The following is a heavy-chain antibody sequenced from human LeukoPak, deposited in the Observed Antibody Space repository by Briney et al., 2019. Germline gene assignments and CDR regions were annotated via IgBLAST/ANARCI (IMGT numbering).Heavy chain of an antibody. CDR2: IYYSGST. CDR3: ARQKTYYYDSSGYYPDAFDI. V-gene: IGHV4-61*05. Sequence: PSEALSLTCTVSGGTISTSNYYWGWIRQPPGKGLEWIGYIYYSGSTNYNPSLKSRVTISVDTSKNQFSLKLSSVTAADTAVYYCARQKTYYYDSSGYYPDAFDIWGQGTMVTVSS. CDR1: GGTISTSNYY. J-gene: IGHJ3*02. D-gene: IGHD3-22*01.